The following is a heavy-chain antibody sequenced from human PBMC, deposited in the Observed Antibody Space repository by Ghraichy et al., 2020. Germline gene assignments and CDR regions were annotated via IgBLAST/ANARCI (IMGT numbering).Heavy chain of an antibody. Sequence: ETLSLTCAASGFTFSSYSMNWVRQAPGKGLEWVSSISSSSSYIYYADSVKGRFTISRDNAKNSLYLQMNSLRAEDTAVYYCAREHAYDFWSGYSGPYYYYYGMDVWGQGTTVTVSS. CDR3: AREHAYDFWSGYSGPYYYYYGMDV. CDR2: ISSSSSYI. V-gene: IGHV3-21*01. D-gene: IGHD3-3*01. J-gene: IGHJ6*02. CDR1: GFTFSSYS.